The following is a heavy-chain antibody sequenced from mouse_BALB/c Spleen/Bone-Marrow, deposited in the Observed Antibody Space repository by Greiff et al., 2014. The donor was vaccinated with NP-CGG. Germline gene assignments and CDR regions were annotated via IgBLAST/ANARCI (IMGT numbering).Heavy chain of an antibody. CDR1: GFTFSDYY. D-gene: IGHD1-1*01. V-gene: IGHV5-4*02. Sequence: ESGGGLVKPGGSLKLSCAASGFTFSDYYMYWVRQTPEKRLEWVATISDGGSYTYYPDGVKGRFTISRDNAKNNLYLQMSSLKSEDTAMYYCVLRWFAYWGQGTLVTVSA. J-gene: IGHJ3*01. CDR3: VLRWFAY. CDR2: ISDGGSYT.